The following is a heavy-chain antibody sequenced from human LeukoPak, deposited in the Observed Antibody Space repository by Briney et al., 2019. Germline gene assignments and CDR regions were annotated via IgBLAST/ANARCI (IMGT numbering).Heavy chain of an antibody. CDR1: GFTFRNYW. J-gene: IGHJ4*02. CDR3: AKYSGSYYYPPNWDS. CDR2: INEGGNEK. Sequence: GGSLRLSCGVSGFTFRNYWMTWVRQVPGKGLEWVVNINEGGNEKNYVDSVKGRFTVSRDNAQNSLYLQMSSLRVEDTAVYFCAKYSGSYYYPPNWDSWGQGTLVTVSS. D-gene: IGHD1-26*01. V-gene: IGHV3-7*03.